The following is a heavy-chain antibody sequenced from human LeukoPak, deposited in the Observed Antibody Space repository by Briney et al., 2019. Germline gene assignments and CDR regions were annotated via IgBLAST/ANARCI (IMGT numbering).Heavy chain of an antibody. CDR2: IRYDGSNK. CDR3: AKDAGYGGKSYFDY. Sequence: GGSLRLSCAASGFTFSSYGMHWVRQAPGKGLEWVAFIRYDGSNKYYADSVKGRFTISRDNSKNTLYLQMNSLRAEDTAVYYCAKDAGYGGKSYFDYWGQGILVTVSS. V-gene: IGHV3-30*02. J-gene: IGHJ4*02. CDR1: GFTFSSYG. D-gene: IGHD4-23*01.